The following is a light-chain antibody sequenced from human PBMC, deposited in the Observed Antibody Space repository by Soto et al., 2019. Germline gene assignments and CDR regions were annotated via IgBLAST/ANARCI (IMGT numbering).Light chain of an antibody. J-gene: IGKJ2*01. CDR3: QQSFCAPST. CDR2: SAS. Sequence: DIQMTQSPSSLSASVRARVSISLRPSQSISTFLNWYQVKPGKAPKLLLFSASSLQSGVPSRFSGSGSETDFTLTMTGLQSEDFATYYCQQSFCAPSTFGQGPKLEIK. CDR1: QSISTF. V-gene: IGKV1-39*01.